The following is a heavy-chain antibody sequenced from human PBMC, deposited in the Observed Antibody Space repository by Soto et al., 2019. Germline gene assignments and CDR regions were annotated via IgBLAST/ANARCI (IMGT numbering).Heavy chain of an antibody. CDR1: GFTFSSYG. D-gene: IGHD6-19*01. CDR3: AKSLRCPKYSSGPTMYYFDY. J-gene: IGHJ4*02. Sequence: PGGSLRLSCAASGFTFSSYGMHWVRQAPGKGLEWVAVISYDGSNKYYADSVKGRFTISRDNSKNTLYLQMNSLRAEDTAVYYCAKSLRCPKYSSGPTMYYFDYWGQGTLVTVSS. V-gene: IGHV3-30*18. CDR2: ISYDGSNK.